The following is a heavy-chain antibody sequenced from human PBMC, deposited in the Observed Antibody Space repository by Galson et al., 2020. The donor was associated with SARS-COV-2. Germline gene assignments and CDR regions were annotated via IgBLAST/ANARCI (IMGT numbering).Heavy chain of an antibody. J-gene: IGHJ4*02. CDR1: GFTFNNYA. CDR2: ITYNGANT. V-gene: IGHV3-23*01. Sequence: GESLKISCAASGFTFNNYAMNWVRQAPGKRLEWVSSITYNGANTYYPDSVQGRFTVSRDNSKNTLYLQMSSLRGEDTAVYYCAKGRAAYCSGGTCYPFDLWGQGTLVTVSS. D-gene: IGHD2-15*01. CDR3: AKGRAAYCSGGTCYPFDL.